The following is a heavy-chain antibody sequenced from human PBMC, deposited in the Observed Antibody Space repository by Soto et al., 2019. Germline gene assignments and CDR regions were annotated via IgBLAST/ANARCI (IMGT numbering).Heavy chain of an antibody. J-gene: IGHJ4*02. D-gene: IGHD6-13*01. V-gene: IGHV4-4*02. Sequence: KPXETLSLPCDVSGCSITYGTWWIWVRQPPAKGLEWIGEIYPSGSTNYNPSLKRRVTLPLDKSKNQFSLKLTSVTAADTAVYYCARVSYSSSWYYWGQGSLVTVSS. CDR3: ARVSYSSSWYY. CDR1: GCSITYGTW. CDR2: IYPSGST.